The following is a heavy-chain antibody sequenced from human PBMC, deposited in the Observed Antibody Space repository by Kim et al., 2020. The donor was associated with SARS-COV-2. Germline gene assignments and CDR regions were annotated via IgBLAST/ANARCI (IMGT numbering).Heavy chain of an antibody. V-gene: IGHV4-31*03. CDR3: ARAYQLSIDY. J-gene: IGHJ4*02. CDR2: IYYSGST. CDR1: GGSISSGGYY. Sequence: SETLSLTCTVSGGSISSGGYYWSWIRQHPGKGLEWIGYIYYSGSTYYNPSLKSRVTISVDTSKNQFSLKLSSVTAADTAVYYCARAYQLSIDYWGQGTLVTVSS. D-gene: IGHD1-1*01.